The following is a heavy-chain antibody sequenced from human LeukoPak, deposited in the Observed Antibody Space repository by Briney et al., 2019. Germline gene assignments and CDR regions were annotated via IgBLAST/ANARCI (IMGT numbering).Heavy chain of an antibody. CDR2: IYYSGST. V-gene: IGHV4-39*07. CDR1: GGSISSSSYY. D-gene: IGHD3-22*01. J-gene: IGHJ4*02. CDR3: ARAGNYYDSSGYYSPFDY. Sequence: SETLSLTCTVSGGSISSSSYYWGWIRQPPGKGLEWIGSIYYSGSTHYNPSLKSRVTISVDTSKNQFSLKLSSVTAADTAVYYCARAGNYYDSSGYYSPFDYWGQGTLVTVSS.